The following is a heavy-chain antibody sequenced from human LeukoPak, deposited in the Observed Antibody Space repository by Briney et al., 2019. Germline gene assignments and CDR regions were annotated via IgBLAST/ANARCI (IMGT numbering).Heavy chain of an antibody. D-gene: IGHD5-18*01. J-gene: IGHJ4*02. CDR2: INHSGST. CDR1: GGSFSGYY. CDR3: ARRGYSYGLWNY. Sequence: PSETLSLTCAVYGGSFSGYYWGWIRQPPGKGLEWIGEINHSGSTNYNPSLKSRVTISVDTSKNQFSLKLNSVTAADTAVYYCARRGYSYGLWNYWGQGTLVTVSS. V-gene: IGHV4-34*01.